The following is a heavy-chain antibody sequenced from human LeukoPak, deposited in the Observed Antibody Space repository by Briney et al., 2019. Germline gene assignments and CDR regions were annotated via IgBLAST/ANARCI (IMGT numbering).Heavy chain of an antibody. CDR1: GFTFNSFS. J-gene: IGHJ4*02. V-gene: IGHV3-48*02. Sequence: GGSLRLSCAASGFTFNSFSMSWVRQAPGKGLEWISYISSTSGNIFYADSVRGRFTVSRDNARKSLYLQMNSLRDEDTAVYFCARVDPFDFWGQGTLLTASS. CDR2: ISSTSGNI. CDR3: ARVDPFDF.